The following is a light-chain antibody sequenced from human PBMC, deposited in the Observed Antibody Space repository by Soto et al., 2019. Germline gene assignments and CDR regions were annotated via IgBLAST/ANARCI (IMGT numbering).Light chain of an antibody. CDR1: QSVSNN. Sequence: EIVMTQSPATLSVSPGERATLSCRASQSVSNNLAWYQKKPGQAPRLLIYGASTRAPGIPARFSGSGSGTQFTLTISSLQSEGFAVYYCQQYTNWWTFGQGTRVEIK. CDR3: QQYTNWWT. CDR2: GAS. J-gene: IGKJ1*01. V-gene: IGKV3-15*01.